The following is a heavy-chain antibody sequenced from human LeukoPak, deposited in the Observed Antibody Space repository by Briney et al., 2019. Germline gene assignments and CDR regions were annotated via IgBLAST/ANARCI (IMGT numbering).Heavy chain of an antibody. CDR2: IRHDGSTK. V-gene: IGHV3-7*03. D-gene: IGHD6-13*01. CDR3: ARSVPYGTTWYGRSDC. Sequence: GGSLRLSCAASGFPFYSYWMTWVRQTPGKGLEWVANIRHDGSTKYYVDSVKGRFTISRDNAMNSLYLQMDSLRVEDTAIYYCARSVPYGTTWYGRSDCWGQGTQVTVSS. CDR1: GFPFYSYW. J-gene: IGHJ4*02.